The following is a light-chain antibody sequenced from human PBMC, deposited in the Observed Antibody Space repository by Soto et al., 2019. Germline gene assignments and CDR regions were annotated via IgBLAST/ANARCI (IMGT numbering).Light chain of an antibody. J-gene: IGKJ2*01. V-gene: IGKV3-11*01. Sequence: DIVLTQSPATLSLSPGERNTLSCRASQSVGSYLAWFQHKPGQAPRLLIYGASNRATDIPGRFSGRGSGTDFTLTISSLESGDSAVYYCQQRDKWPRTFGQGTKLEIK. CDR3: QQRDKWPRT. CDR1: QSVGSY. CDR2: GAS.